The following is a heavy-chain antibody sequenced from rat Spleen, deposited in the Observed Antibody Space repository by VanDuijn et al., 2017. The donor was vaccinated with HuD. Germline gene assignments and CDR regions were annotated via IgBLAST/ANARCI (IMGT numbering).Heavy chain of an antibody. CDR1: GFTFNSYD. Sequence: EVQLVESGGGLVQPGGSLKLSCAVSGFTFNSYDMAWVRQAPTKGLEWVASISPSGGFTYYRDSVKGRFTVSRDNSKNTLYLQVDSLRSEDTATYYCARQDTSGYSNWFAYWGQGTLVTVSS. J-gene: IGHJ3*01. CDR3: ARQDTSGYSNWFAY. CDR2: ISPSGGFT. D-gene: IGHD4-3*01. V-gene: IGHV5S13*01.